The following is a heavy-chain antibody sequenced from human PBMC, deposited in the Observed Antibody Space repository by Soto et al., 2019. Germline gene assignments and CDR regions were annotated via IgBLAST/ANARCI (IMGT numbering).Heavy chain of an antibody. Sequence: QEQLVQSGAEVKKPGFSVKVSCKASGGLFSSYPISWVRQVPGQGLEWIGGVIPVFQTAYYTQRFQGRVTIAADESTNTAYMELSSLRSEDTAIYYCARGGSGYTWFNEFCGQGTLVTVSS. V-gene: IGHV1-69*01. J-gene: IGHJ4*02. D-gene: IGHD3-22*01. CDR2: VIPVFQTA. CDR3: ARGGSGYTWFNEF. CDR1: GGLFSSYP.